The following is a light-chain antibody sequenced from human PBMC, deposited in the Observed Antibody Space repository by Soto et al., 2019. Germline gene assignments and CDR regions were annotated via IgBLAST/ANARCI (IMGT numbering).Light chain of an antibody. J-gene: IGLJ1*01. V-gene: IGLV2-14*01. CDR2: EVS. CDR3: SSYTTSNNYV. CDR1: SSDVGGYSY. Sequence: QSVLTQPASVSGSPGQSITIYCSGTSSDVGGYSYVSWYQQHPGEAPKLLIYEVSNRPSGVSNRFSGSKSANTASLTISGLQAEDEADYYCSSYTTSNNYVFGTGTKVTVL.